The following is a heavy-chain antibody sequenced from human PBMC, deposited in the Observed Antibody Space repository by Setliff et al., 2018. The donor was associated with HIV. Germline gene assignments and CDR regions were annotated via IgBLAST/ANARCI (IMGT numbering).Heavy chain of an antibody. V-gene: IGHV5-51*01. CDR1: GYNFISYY. CDR3: ARRPVSDTFDV. Sequence: PGESLTISCKASGYNFISYYIGWVRQMPGKGLEWMGIIYPGDSDTRYGPSFEGQVTISADWSITTAVLQWNSLKASDTAMYYCARRPVSDTFDVWGQGTMVTVSS. CDR2: IYPGDSDT. J-gene: IGHJ3*01.